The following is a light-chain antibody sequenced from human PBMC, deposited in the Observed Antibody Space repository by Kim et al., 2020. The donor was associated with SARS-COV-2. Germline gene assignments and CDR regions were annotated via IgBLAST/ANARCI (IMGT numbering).Light chain of an antibody. Sequence: FMLTQPHSVSESPGKTVTISCTRSSGSIASNYVQWYQQRPGSAPTTVIYEDNQRPSGVPDRVSGSIDSSSNSASLTISGLKTEDEADYYCQSYDSSNLVFGGGTQLTVL. CDR2: EDN. CDR3: QSYDSSNLV. CDR1: SGSIASNY. V-gene: IGLV6-57*04. J-gene: IGLJ2*01.